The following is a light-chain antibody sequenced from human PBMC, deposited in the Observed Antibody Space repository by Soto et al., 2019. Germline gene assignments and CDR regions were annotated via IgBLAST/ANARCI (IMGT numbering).Light chain of an antibody. CDR2: DTS. CDR1: TGVVTSGHY. CDR3: LLAYSGARV. J-gene: IGLJ2*01. V-gene: IGLV7-46*01. Sequence: QAVVTQEPSLTVSPGGTVTLTCGSSTGVVTSGHYPYWFQQKPGQAPRTLIYDTSKRHSRTPARFSGSLLGGKAALTLSGAQPEDEAEYYCLLAYSGARVFGGGTKVTVL.